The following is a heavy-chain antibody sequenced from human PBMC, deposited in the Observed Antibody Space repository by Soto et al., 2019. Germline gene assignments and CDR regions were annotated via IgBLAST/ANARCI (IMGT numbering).Heavy chain of an antibody. D-gene: IGHD6-19*01. Sequence: SETLSLTCTVSGGSISSSSYYWGWIRQPPGKGLEWIGSIYYSGSTYYNPSLKSRVTISIDTSKNQFSLELTSVTAADTAVYYCARQGGWYTDYWGQGTQVTVSS. J-gene: IGHJ4*02. CDR3: ARQGGWYTDY. V-gene: IGHV4-39*07. CDR2: IYYSGST. CDR1: GGSISSSSYY.